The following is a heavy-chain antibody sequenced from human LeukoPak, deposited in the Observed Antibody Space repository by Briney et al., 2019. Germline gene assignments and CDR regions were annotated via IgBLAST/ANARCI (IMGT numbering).Heavy chain of an antibody. V-gene: IGHV1-8*02. Sequence: ASVKVSCKTSGYIFIDYEISWVRQAPGQGLEWTGWVNPKSGDTGYEQKFQGRITITRDSSISTVYMELSSLRSEDTALYYCARGRYMDVWGKGTTVTVSS. J-gene: IGHJ6*03. CDR3: ARGRYMDV. CDR1: GYIFIDYE. CDR2: VNPKSGDT.